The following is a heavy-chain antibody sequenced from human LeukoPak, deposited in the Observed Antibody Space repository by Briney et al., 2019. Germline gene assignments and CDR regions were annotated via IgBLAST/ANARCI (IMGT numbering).Heavy chain of an antibody. D-gene: IGHD6-13*01. CDR1: GFTFSSYA. J-gene: IGHJ6*02. CDR2: ISGSGGST. Sequence: GGSLRLSCAASGFTFSSYAMSWVRQAPGKGLEWVSAISGSGGSTYYADSVKGRFTISRDNSKNTLYLQMNSLRAEDTTVYYCAKGIAAAGTMVVASYYGMDVWGQGTTVTVSS. V-gene: IGHV3-23*01. CDR3: AKGIAAAGTMVVASYYGMDV.